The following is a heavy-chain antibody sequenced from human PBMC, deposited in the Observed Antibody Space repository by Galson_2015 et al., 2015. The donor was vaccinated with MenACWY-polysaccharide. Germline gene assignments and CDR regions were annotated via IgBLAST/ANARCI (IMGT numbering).Heavy chain of an antibody. CDR2: TYYRSKWYH. CDR1: GDSVSSNSAS. J-gene: IGHJ4*02. V-gene: IGHV6-1*01. Sequence: CAISGDSVSSNSASWNWIRQSPSRGLEWLGRTYYRSKWYHDYAVSVKSRLTINPDTSKNHFSLQLNSVTPEDTAVYYCTRGGAGNTVSLFAYGGQGTLVTVSS. CDR3: TRGGAGNTVSLFAY. D-gene: IGHD3-16*02.